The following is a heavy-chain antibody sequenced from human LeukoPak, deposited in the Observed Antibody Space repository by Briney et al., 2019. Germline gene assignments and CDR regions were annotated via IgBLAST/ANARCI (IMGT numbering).Heavy chain of an antibody. CDR3: AESNGYSYGYFDY. J-gene: IGHJ4*02. Sequence: SETLSLTCSVSGGSISNDYWSWIRQAAGKELEWIGRVYTSGSTNYNPSLKSRVTISLDKSKKQFSLNLNSVTAADTAVYYCAESNGYSYGYFDYWGQGTLVTVSS. V-gene: IGHV4-4*07. CDR2: VYTSGST. D-gene: IGHD5-18*01. CDR1: GGSISNDY.